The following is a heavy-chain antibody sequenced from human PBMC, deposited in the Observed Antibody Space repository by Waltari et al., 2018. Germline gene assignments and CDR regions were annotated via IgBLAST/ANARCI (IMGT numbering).Heavy chain of an antibody. D-gene: IGHD3-22*01. V-gene: IGHV1-8*01. CDR1: GHTFTSFD. J-gene: IGHJ4*02. Sequence: QVQLVQSGAEVKKPGASVKVSCKASGHTFTSFDINWVRPATGQGLEWMGWMNPNSGYTGYAQKFQGRVTITRNTSISTAYMELSTLRSEDTAVYYCARGNGYDNSGYSAYGPYPDYWGQGTLVTVSS. CDR2: MNPNSGYT. CDR3: ARGNGYDNSGYSAYGPYPDY.